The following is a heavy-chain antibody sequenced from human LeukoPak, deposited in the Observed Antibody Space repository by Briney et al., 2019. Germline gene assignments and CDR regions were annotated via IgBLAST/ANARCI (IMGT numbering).Heavy chain of an antibody. CDR1: GGSISSGSYY. CDR3: ARDPPGAPHVDL. V-gene: IGHV4-61*02. CDR2: IYTSGST. D-gene: IGHD3-10*01. Sequence: SETLSLTCTVSGGSISSGSYYWSWIRQPAGKGLEWIGRIYTSGSTNYNPSLKSRVTISVDTSKNQFSLKLSSVTAADTAVYYCARDPPGAPHVDLWGRGTLVTVSS. J-gene: IGHJ2*01.